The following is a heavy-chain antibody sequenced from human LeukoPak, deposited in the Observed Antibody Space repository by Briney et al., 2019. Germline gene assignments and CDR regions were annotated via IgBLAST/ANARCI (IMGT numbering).Heavy chain of an antibody. J-gene: IGHJ3*01. CDR1: GYSISSGYY. CDR3: ARDVTMVRGVIEL. V-gene: IGHV4-38-2*02. Sequence: PSETLSLTCTVSGYSISSGYYWGWIRQPPGKGLEWIGSIYHSGSTYYNPSLKSRVTISVDTSKNQFSLKLSSVTAADTAVYYCARDVTMVRGVIELWGQGTMVTVSS. CDR2: IYHSGST. D-gene: IGHD3-10*01.